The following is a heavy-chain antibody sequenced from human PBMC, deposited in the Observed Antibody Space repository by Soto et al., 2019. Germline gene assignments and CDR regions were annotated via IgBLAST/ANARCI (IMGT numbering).Heavy chain of an antibody. V-gene: IGHV3-23*01. CDR1: GFTFSSYA. D-gene: IGHD3-16*01. CDR3: AKGPVGGGTDY. J-gene: IGHJ4*02. Sequence: GESLKISCAASGFTFSSYAMSWVRQAPGKGLEWVSAISGSGGSTYYADSVKGRFTISRDNSKNTLYLQMNSLRAEDTAVYYCAKGPVGGGTDYWGQGTLVTVSS. CDR2: ISGSGGST.